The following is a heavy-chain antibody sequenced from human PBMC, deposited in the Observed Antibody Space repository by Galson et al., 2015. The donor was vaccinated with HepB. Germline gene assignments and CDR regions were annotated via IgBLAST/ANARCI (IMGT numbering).Heavy chain of an antibody. V-gene: IGHV3-7*03. CDR2: IKRDGSEI. J-gene: IGHJ4*02. CDR3: ARAPVADDIYFDS. CDR1: GFTFSTSW. Sequence: SLRLSCAASGFTFSTSWMNWVRQAPGKGLEWVANIKRDGSEIYYVDSVRGRFTISRDNGKNSLYLQMNSLRAEDTAVYYCARAPVADDIYFDSWGQGTLVTVSS. D-gene: IGHD6-19*01.